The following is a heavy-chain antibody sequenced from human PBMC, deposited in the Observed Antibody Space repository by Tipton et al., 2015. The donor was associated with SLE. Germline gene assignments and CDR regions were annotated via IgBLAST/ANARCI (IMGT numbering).Heavy chain of an antibody. Sequence: TLSLTCEVSGYSISSAYYWGWIRQPPGKGLEWIGNVYHNGDTHYNPSLKSRVTMPVDSSRNQLSLRLTSVTVADTAVYYCATTVTTTASYGAFDIWGQGTSVTVSS. CDR3: ATTVTTTASYGAFDI. D-gene: IGHD4-17*01. CDR1: GYSISSAYY. CDR2: VYHNGDT. V-gene: IGHV4-38-2*01. J-gene: IGHJ3*02.